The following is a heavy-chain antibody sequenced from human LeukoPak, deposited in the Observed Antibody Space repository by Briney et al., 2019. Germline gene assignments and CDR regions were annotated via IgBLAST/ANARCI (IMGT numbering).Heavy chain of an antibody. J-gene: IGHJ6*02. Sequence: PGGSLRLSCAASGFTFTSYWMTWVRQAPGKGLEWVSAISGSGGSTYYADSVKGRFTISRDNSKNTLYLQMNSLRAEDTAVYYCAKSPYYYYGMDVWGQGTTVTVSS. CDR2: ISGSGGST. V-gene: IGHV3-23*01. CDR3: AKSPYYYYGMDV. CDR1: GFTFTSYW.